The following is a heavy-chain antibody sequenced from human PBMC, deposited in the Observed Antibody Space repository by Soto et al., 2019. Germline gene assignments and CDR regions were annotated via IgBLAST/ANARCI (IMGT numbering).Heavy chain of an antibody. Sequence: ASVKVSCKASGYTFTSYCLHWVRQAPGQGLEWMGITDPSGVSTSYAQKFQGRVTMTRDTSTSTVYMELSSLRSDDTAIYFCARSPPWGSDLGGWFDPWGQGTLVTVSS. D-gene: IGHD3-16*01. CDR3: ARSPPWGSDLGGWFDP. CDR2: TDPSGVST. J-gene: IGHJ5*02. CDR1: GYTFTSYC. V-gene: IGHV1-46*01.